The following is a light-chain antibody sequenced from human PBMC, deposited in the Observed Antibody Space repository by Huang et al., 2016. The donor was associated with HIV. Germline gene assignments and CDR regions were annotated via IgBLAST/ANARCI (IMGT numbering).Light chain of an antibody. CDR1: QSILYSSKNKNY. CDR3: QQYFGTPLT. Sequence: DIVMTQSPDSLAVSLGERATVNCNSSQSILYSSKNKNYLAWYQQKPGQPPKLLMYWASTRETGVPDRFSGSGSGTEFTLTISSLQAEDVAVYYCQQYFGTPLTFGGGTKVEIK. CDR2: WAS. J-gene: IGKJ4*01. V-gene: IGKV4-1*01.